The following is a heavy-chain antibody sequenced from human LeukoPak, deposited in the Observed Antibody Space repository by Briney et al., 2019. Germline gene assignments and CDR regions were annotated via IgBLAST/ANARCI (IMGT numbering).Heavy chain of an antibody. CDR3: ARGATGTTALVDY. Sequence: GGSLRLSCAASGFTFGSYSMNWVRQAPGKGLEWVSSISSSSSYIYYADSVKGRFTISRDNAKNSLYLQMNSLRAEDTAVYYCARGATGTTALVDYWGQGTLVTVSS. CDR1: GFTFGSYS. D-gene: IGHD1/OR15-1a*01. CDR2: ISSSSSYI. V-gene: IGHV3-21*01. J-gene: IGHJ4*02.